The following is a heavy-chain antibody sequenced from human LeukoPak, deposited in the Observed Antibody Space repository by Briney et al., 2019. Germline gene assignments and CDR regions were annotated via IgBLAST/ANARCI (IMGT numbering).Heavy chain of an antibody. J-gene: IGHJ6*02. CDR3: ARGRDPYGMDV. CDR1: GFTFSSYA. V-gene: IGHV3-30-3*01. Sequence: GGSLRLSCAASGFTFSSYAMHWVRQAPGKGLEWVAVISYDGSNKYYADSVKGRFTISRDNSKNTLYLQMNSLRAEDTAVYYCARGRDPYGMDVWGQGTTVTVSS. D-gene: IGHD3-10*01. CDR2: ISYDGSNK.